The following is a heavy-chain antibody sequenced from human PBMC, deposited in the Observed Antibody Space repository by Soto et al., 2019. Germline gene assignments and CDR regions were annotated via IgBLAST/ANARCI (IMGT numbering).Heavy chain of an antibody. CDR1: GGSISSSNW. V-gene: IGHV4-4*02. CDR3: AGSYDTDDYYYDY. CDR2: IYHGGST. D-gene: IGHD3-22*01. J-gene: IGHJ4*02. Sequence: SETLSLTCVVSGGSISSSNWWSWVRQTQGKALEWIGEIYHGGSTNYHPSLQSRVTMSLDKSNNQFSLTLTSVTAADTAVYFCAGSYDTDDYYYDYWGRGILVTVSS.